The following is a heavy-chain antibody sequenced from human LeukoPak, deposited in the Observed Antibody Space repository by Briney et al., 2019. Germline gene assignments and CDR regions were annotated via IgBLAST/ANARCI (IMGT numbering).Heavy chain of an antibody. V-gene: IGHV4-39*01. Sequence: SETLSLTCTVSGGSISSSSYYWGWIRQPPGKGLEWIGSIYYSGSTYYNPSLKSRVTISVDTSKNQFSLKLSSVTAADTAVYYCASPKLNCGGDCYLYDYWGQGTLVTVSS. D-gene: IGHD2-21*02. J-gene: IGHJ4*02. CDR3: ASPKLNCGGDCYLYDY. CDR2: IYYSGST. CDR1: GGSISSSSYY.